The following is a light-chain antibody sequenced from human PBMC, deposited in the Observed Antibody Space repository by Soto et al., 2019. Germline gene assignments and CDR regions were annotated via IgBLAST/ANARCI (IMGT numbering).Light chain of an antibody. J-gene: IGLJ1*01. CDR3: SSYAGSNNPYV. CDR2: EVT. V-gene: IGLV2-8*01. Sequence: QSVLTQPPSASGSPGQSVTISCTGTSGDIGGYDYVSWYQQHPGKAPKLMIYEVTKRPLGVPDRFSGSKSGNTASLNVSGLQAEDEADYYCSSYAGSNNPYVFGTGTKLTVL. CDR1: SGDIGGYDY.